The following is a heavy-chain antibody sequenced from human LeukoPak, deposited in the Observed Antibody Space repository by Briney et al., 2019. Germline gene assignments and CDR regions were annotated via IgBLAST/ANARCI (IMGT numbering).Heavy chain of an antibody. Sequence: SVKVSCKASGGTFSSYAISWVRQAPGQGLEWMGGIIPIFGTANYAQKFQGRVTITADESTSTAYMELSSLRSEDTAVYYCASGPTYYYDSSGYYSEFDYWGQGTLVTVSS. J-gene: IGHJ4*02. CDR1: GGTFSSYA. D-gene: IGHD3-22*01. V-gene: IGHV1-69*13. CDR2: IIPIFGTA. CDR3: ASGPTYYYDSSGYYSEFDY.